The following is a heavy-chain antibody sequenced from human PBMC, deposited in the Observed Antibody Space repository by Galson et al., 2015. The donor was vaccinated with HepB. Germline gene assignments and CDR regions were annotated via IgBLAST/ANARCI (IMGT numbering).Heavy chain of an antibody. D-gene: IGHD2-2*01. Sequence: QSGAEVKKPGESLKISCKASGYSFRNYWIGWVRQMPGKGLECMGIIYPGDSETRYSPSFQGQVTLSADKSTNTAYLQWSNLKASDTAMYYCARLGHEGYHYYGMDVWGQGAAVTVSS. CDR1: GYSFRNYW. J-gene: IGHJ6*02. V-gene: IGHV5-51*01. CDR3: ARLGHEGYHYYGMDV. CDR2: IYPGDSET.